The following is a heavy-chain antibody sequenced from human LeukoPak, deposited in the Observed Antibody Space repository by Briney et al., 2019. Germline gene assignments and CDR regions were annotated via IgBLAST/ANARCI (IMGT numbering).Heavy chain of an antibody. CDR1: GCAFTSYY. D-gene: IGHD6-19*01. J-gene: IGHJ4*02. CDR2: INPSGGST. CDR3: ARGAVAAIFDY. V-gene: IGHV1-46*01. Sequence: AAAVQFSCKAAGCAFTSYYMHWGRQAPGQGVEWMGIINPSGGSTSYTQKLQGRVTMARDMSTSTVYMELSSLRSEDTAVYYCARGAVAAIFDYWGQGTLVTVSS.